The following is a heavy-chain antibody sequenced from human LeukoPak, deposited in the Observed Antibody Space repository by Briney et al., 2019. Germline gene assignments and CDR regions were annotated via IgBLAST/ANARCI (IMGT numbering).Heavy chain of an antibody. J-gene: IGHJ4*02. Sequence: RGSPRLSCAVSGFTVSDYYMSWVRQAPGKGLEWVSVIYSGGKTYYADSVKGRFTISRDDSKNTLHLQMNSLRAEDTAVYYCARDHDDYADYWGQVCPVTVSS. CDR2: IYSGGKT. CDR1: GFTVSDYY. V-gene: IGHV3-53*01. D-gene: IGHD4/OR15-4a*01. CDR3: ARDHDDYADY.